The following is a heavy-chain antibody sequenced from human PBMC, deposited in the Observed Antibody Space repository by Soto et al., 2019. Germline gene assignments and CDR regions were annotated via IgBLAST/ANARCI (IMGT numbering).Heavy chain of an antibody. CDR2: ISAYNGNT. D-gene: IGHD5-18*01. CDR3: ARDEDAAMPHFFDY. V-gene: IGHV1-18*04. Sequence: ASVKVSCQASGYTFTSYGISWVRQAPGQGLEWMGWISAYNGNTNYAQKLQGRVTMTTDTSTSTAYMELRSLRSDDTAVYYCARDEDAAMPHFFDYWGQGTPVTVSS. J-gene: IGHJ4*02. CDR1: GYTFTSYG.